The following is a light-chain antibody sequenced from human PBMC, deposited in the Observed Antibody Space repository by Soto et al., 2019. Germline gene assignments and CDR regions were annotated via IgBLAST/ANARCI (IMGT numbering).Light chain of an antibody. CDR1: ESVSSIY. CDR3: QQYVSLYT. CDR2: GAS. Sequence: EIVLTQSPDTLSLSPGERATLSCRASESVSSIYLAWFQQKPGQAPRLLIYGASSRATGIPDRFSGSGSGTDFTLTISRLEPEDFAVYYCQQYVSLYTFGQGNKLEIK. J-gene: IGKJ2*01. V-gene: IGKV3-20*01.